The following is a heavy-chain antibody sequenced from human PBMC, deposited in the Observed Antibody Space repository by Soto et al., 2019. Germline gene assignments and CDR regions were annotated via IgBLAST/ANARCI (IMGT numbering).Heavy chain of an antibody. CDR1: GGTFSSYA. Sequence: QVQLVQSGAEVKKPGSPVKVSCKASGGTFSSYAISWVRQAPGQGLEWMGGIIPIFGTANYAQKFQGRVTITADESTSTAYMELSSLRSEDTAVYYCARNPNPFIAAAGTGWFDPWGQGTLVTVSS. D-gene: IGHD6-13*01. J-gene: IGHJ5*02. V-gene: IGHV1-69*01. CDR2: IIPIFGTA. CDR3: ARNPNPFIAAAGTGWFDP.